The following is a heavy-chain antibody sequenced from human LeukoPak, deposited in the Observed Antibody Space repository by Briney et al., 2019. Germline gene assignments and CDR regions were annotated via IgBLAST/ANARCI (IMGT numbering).Heavy chain of an antibody. Sequence: PSGTLSLTCDVSGGSISSRNWWNWVRQPPGKGLEWVGEIYHSGSTNYNPSLKSRVTTSVDKSKNQFSLKLGSVTAADTAVYYCASHYYGSGFDWGQGTLVTVSS. V-gene: IGHV4-4*02. J-gene: IGHJ4*02. CDR1: GGSISSRNW. CDR3: ASHYYGSGFD. CDR2: IYHSGST. D-gene: IGHD3-10*01.